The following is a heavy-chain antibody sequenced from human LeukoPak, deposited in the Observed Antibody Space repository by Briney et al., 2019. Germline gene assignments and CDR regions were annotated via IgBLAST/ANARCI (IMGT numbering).Heavy chain of an antibody. D-gene: IGHD1-26*01. V-gene: IGHV3-43*02. CDR2: INENGDIA. Sequence: GRSLRLSRAASGFTFDDYAMHWVRQGPGKSLEWVSLINENGDIAYYGDSVRGRFTVSRDNAKNSLYLQMNSLTTEDTALYYCAKARWEPNFDYWGQGTLVTVSS. CDR1: GFTFDDYA. J-gene: IGHJ4*02. CDR3: AKARWEPNFDY.